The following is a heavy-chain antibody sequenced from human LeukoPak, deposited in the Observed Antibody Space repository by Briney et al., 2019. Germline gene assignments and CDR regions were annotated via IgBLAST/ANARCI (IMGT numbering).Heavy chain of an antibody. Sequence: ASVKVSCKASGGTFSSYAISWVRQAPGQGLEWMGRIIPILGIANCAQKFQGRVTITADKSTSTAYMELSSLRSEDTAVYYCARSEDYYDSSGALGHWGQGTLVTVSS. CDR3: ARSEDYYDSSGALGH. V-gene: IGHV1-69*04. CDR1: GGTFSSYA. J-gene: IGHJ4*02. CDR2: IIPILGIA. D-gene: IGHD3-22*01.